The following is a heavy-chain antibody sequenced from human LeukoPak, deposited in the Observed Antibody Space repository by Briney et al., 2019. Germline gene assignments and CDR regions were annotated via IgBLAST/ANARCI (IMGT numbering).Heavy chain of an antibody. CDR3: AKDFGELLYGDAFDI. CDR1: ALTFIRYC. D-gene: IGHD3-10*01. Sequence: GGALILSCSAAALTFIRYCIHGVRQAPAKGLEGVAVISNDESTKYYADSVRGRFNISRDNSKHTLYLQMNSLRAEDTAVYYCAKDFGELLYGDAFDIRGQGTMVNVSS. CDR2: ISNDESTK. V-gene: IGHV3-30*18. J-gene: IGHJ3*02.